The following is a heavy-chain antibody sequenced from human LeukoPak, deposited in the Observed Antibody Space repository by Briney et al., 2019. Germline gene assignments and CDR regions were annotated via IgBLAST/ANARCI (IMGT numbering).Heavy chain of an antibody. CDR1: GGSISSSSYY. D-gene: IGHD2-2*02. Sequence: SETLSLTCTVSGGSISSSSYYWGWIRQPPGKGREWIGSIYYSGSTYYNPSLNSRVTISVDTSKNQFSLKLSSVTAADTAVYYCASQTRYQLLYWDYWGQGTLVTVSS. V-gene: IGHV4-39*01. J-gene: IGHJ4*02. CDR2: IYYSGST. CDR3: ASQTRYQLLYWDY.